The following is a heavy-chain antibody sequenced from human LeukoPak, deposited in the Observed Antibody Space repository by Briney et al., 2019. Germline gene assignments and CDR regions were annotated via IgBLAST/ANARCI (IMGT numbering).Heavy chain of an antibody. Sequence: ASVKVSCKASGYTFTSYDINWVRQATGQGLEWMGWMNPNSGNTGYAQKFQGRVTMTRNTSISTAYMELSSLRSEDTAAYYCARGLQTTVEFDYWGQGTLVTVSS. CDR1: GYTFTSYD. CDR2: MNPNSGNT. D-gene: IGHD4-11*01. CDR3: ARGLQTTVEFDY. V-gene: IGHV1-8*01. J-gene: IGHJ4*02.